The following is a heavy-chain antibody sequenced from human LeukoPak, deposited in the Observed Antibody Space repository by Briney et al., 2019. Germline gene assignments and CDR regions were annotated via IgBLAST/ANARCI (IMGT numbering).Heavy chain of an antibody. CDR2: IVGSGGST. Sequence: GGSLRLSCAASGFTFSNYAMSWVRQAPGKGLEWVSAIVGSGGSTYYADYVKGRFTISRDNPKNTLYLQMNSLRAEDTAVYYCAKWGDYDILTGYYDSDYWGQGTLVTVSS. D-gene: IGHD3-9*01. CDR1: GFTFSNYA. J-gene: IGHJ4*02. V-gene: IGHV3-23*01. CDR3: AKWGDYDILTGYYDSDY.